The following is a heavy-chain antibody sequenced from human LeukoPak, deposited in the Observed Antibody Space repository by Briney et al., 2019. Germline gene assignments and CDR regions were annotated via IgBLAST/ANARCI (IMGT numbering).Heavy chain of an antibody. J-gene: IGHJ4*02. Sequence: GGSLRLSCAGSGFTFSSYTMNWVRQAPGKGLEWVSSISSSATYIYYADSVRGRFTISRDDAKNSLFLHMNSLRAEDTAVYYCATWDDYGDYVAFEYWGQGTLVTVSS. D-gene: IGHD4-17*01. CDR1: GFTFSSYT. CDR2: ISSSATYI. V-gene: IGHV3-21*01. CDR3: ATWDDYGDYVAFEY.